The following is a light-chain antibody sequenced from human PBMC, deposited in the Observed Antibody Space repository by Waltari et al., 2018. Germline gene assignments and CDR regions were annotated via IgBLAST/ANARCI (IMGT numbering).Light chain of an antibody. CDR3: SSYAGNNVYV. V-gene: IGLV2-11*01. CDR2: EVS. CDR1: SSDVGGYNY. J-gene: IGLJ1*01. Sequence: QSALTQPRSVSGSPGQSVTISCTGTSSDVGGYNYVSWYQHHPGKAPKLMIYEVSKRPSGVPDRFSGSQSGSTASLTVSGLQAEDEADYYCSSYAGNNVYVFGSGTKVIVL.